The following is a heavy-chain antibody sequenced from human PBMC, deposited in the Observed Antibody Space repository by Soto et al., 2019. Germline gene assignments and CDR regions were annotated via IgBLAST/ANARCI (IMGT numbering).Heavy chain of an antibody. CDR1: GGSITRNNHY. Sequence: QLQLQESGPGLVKPSETLSLTCTVSGGSITRNNHYWGWIRQSPGKGLEWIGSILYSGSINYNPSLKSRVTISVETSKNQFSLKMSSVTAADTAVYYCARLGSSRWYQGSYFDYWGQGTPVTVSS. CDR3: ARLGSSRWYQGSYFDY. CDR2: ILYSGSI. D-gene: IGHD6-19*01. J-gene: IGHJ4*02. V-gene: IGHV4-39*01.